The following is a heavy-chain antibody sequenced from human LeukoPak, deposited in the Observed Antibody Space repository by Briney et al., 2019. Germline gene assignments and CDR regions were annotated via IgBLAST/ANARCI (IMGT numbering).Heavy chain of an antibody. V-gene: IGHV4-39*01. CDR1: GDSIRTTRY. D-gene: IGHD5-24*01. J-gene: IGHJ6*02. CDR3: ATQGYNNQTMDV. CDR2: VYFSGST. Sequence: SETLSLTCTVSGDSIRTTRYWGWIRQPPGKGLEWIGAVYFSGSTYYNPSLKSRVIISVDTSKNQFSLKLPSVTAADTAVYYCATQGYNNQTMDVWGQGTTVTVSS.